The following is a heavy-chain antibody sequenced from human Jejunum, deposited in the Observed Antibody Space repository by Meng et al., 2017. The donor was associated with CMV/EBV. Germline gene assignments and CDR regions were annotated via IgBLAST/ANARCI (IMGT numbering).Heavy chain of an antibody. CDR1: GFTFTTVW. D-gene: IGHD2-15*01. CDR3: ARLSDS. V-gene: IGHV3-23*01. CDR2: INGSGGNT. J-gene: IGHJ4*02. Sequence: SLKIACAAAGFTFTTVWMTWVRQAPGKGLKWVASINGSGGNTYYADSVKGRFTISRDNSKNTLYLQMNSLRADDTAVYYCARLSDSWGQGTLVTVSS.